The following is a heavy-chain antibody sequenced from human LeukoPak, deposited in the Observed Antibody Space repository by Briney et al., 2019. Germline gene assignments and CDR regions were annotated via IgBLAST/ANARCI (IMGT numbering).Heavy chain of an antibody. J-gene: IGHJ5*02. CDR1: GGSISSYY. D-gene: IGHD3-10*01. CDR3: ARGGTRYYGSGLLSP. V-gene: IGHV4-34*01. Sequence: SETLSLTCTVSGGSISSYYWSWIRQPPGKGLEWIGEINHSGSTNYNPSLKSRVTISVDTSKNQFSLKLSSVTAADTAVYYCARGGTRYYGSGLLSPWGQGTLVTVSS. CDR2: INHSGST.